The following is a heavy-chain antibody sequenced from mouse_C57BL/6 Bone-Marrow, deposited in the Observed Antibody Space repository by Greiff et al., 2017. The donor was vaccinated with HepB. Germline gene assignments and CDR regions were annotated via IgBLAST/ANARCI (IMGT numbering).Heavy chain of an antibody. CDR3: ARAGLWYFDV. CDR2: ISDGGSYT. CDR1: GFTFSSYA. Sequence: DVQLVESGGGLVKPGGSLKLSCAASGFTFSSYAMSWVRQTPEKRLEWVATISDGGSYTYYPDNVKGRFTISRDNAKNNLYLQMSHLKSEDTAMYYCARAGLWYFDVWGTGTTVTVSS. V-gene: IGHV5-4*01. J-gene: IGHJ1*03.